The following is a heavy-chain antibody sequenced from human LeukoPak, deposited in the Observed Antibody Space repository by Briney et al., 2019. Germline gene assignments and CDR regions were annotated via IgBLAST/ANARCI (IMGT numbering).Heavy chain of an antibody. CDR2: IYTSGST. Sequence: SETLSLTCTVSGGSISSYYWSWIRQPAGKGLEWIGRIYTSGSTNYNPFLKSRVTMSVDTSKNQFSLKLSSVTAADTAVYYCARDYYDFWSGYYQDHNWFDPWGQGTLVTVSS. D-gene: IGHD3-3*01. CDR1: GGSISSYY. CDR3: ARDYYDFWSGYYQDHNWFDP. V-gene: IGHV4-4*07. J-gene: IGHJ5*02.